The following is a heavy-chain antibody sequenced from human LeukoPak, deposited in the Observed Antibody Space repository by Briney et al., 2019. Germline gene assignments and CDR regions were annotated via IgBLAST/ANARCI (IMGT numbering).Heavy chain of an antibody. CDR3: ARDWDYIVDY. V-gene: IGHV1-18*01. D-gene: IGHD5-12*01. CDR1: GYTFTSYG. CDR2: IRVDNGHT. Sequence: ASVKVSCKASGYTFTSYGISWVRQAPGQGLEWVGWIRVDNGHTNHAQNFQDRVTMTTDTSTSTAYMEVRSLRPDDTAVYYCARDWDYIVDYWGQGTLVTVSS. J-gene: IGHJ4*02.